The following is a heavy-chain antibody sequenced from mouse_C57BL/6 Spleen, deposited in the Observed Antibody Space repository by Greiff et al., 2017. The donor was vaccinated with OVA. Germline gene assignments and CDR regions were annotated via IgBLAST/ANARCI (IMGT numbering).Heavy chain of an antibody. V-gene: IGHV3-6*01. CDR3: AREGGYYPYAMDY. J-gene: IGHJ4*01. Sequence: EVQLQESGPGLVKPSQSLSLTCSVTGYSITSGYYWNWIRQFPGNKLEWMGYISYDGSNNYNPSLKNRISITRDTSKNQFFLKLNSVTTEDTATYYCAREGGYYPYAMDYWGQGTSVTVSS. D-gene: IGHD2-3*01. CDR1: GYSITSGYY. CDR2: ISYDGSN.